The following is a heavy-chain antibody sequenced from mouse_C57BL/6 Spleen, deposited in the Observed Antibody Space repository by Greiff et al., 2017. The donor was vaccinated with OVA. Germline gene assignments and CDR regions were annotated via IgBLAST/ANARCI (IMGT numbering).Heavy chain of an antibody. CDR1: GFTFSDYG. D-gene: IGHD2-4*01. Sequence: EVQRVESGGGLVKPGGSLKLSCAASGFTFSDYGMHWVRQAPEKGLEWVAYISSGSSTIYYADTVKGRFTISRDNAKNTLFLQMTSLRSEDTAMYYCARRDYYDYDYYAMDYWGQGTSVTVSS. CDR2: ISSGSSTI. CDR3: ARRDYYDYDYYAMDY. J-gene: IGHJ4*01. V-gene: IGHV5-17*01.